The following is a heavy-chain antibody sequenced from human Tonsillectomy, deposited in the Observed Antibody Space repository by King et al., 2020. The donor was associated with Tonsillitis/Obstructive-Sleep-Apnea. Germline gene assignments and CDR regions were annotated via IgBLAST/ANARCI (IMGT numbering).Heavy chain of an antibody. D-gene: IGHD6-6*01. J-gene: IGHJ3*02. CDR3: ARVLYSSSSGGAFDI. CDR1: GFTFSDYY. Sequence: VQLVESGGGLVKPGGSLRLSCAASGFTFSDYYMSWIRQAPGKGLEWVSYISSSSSYTNYADSVKDRFTISRDNAKNSLYLQMNSLRAEDTAVYYCARVLYSSSSGGAFDIWGQGTMVTVSS. CDR2: ISSSSSYT. V-gene: IGHV3-11*06.